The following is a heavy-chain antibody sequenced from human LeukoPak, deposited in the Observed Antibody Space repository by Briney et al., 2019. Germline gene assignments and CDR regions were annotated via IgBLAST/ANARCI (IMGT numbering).Heavy chain of an antibody. CDR1: GYTFTSYA. J-gene: IGHJ6*02. CDR3: ASILAPPLKDYYYGMDV. Sequence: ASVKVSCKASGYTFTSYAMHWVRQAPGQRLEWMGWINAGNGNTKYSQKFQGRVIITRDTSASTAYMELSSLRSEDTAVYYCASILAPPLKDYYYGMDVWGQGTTVTVSS. CDR2: INAGNGNT. V-gene: IGHV1-3*01.